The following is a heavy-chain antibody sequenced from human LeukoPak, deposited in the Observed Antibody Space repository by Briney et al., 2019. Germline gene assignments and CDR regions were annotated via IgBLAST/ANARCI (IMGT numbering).Heavy chain of an antibody. J-gene: IGHJ4*02. D-gene: IGHD1-1*01. CDR3: ARGSLSWMWPLDDY. Sequence: GGSLRLSCAASGFTFSSYAMHWVRQAPGKGLEWVAVISYDGSNKYYADSVKGRFTISRDNSKNTLYLQMNSLRAEDTAVYYCARGSLSWMWPLDDYWGQGTLVTVSS. V-gene: IGHV3-30-3*01. CDR2: ISYDGSNK. CDR1: GFTFSSYA.